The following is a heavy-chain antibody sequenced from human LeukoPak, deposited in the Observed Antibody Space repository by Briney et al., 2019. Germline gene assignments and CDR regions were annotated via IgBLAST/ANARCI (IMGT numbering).Heavy chain of an antibody. Sequence: PSETLSLTCTVSGGSVSSGGYHWSWIRQHPGKGLEWIGYIHYSGSTSHNPSLRGRLTISVDTSKNQFSLKLSSVTAADTAVYYCARGGLWFGDLFTDAFDIWGQGTMVTVSS. CDR1: GGSVSSGGYH. D-gene: IGHD3-10*01. V-gene: IGHV4-31*03. CDR3: ARGGLWFGDLFTDAFDI. J-gene: IGHJ3*02. CDR2: IHYSGST.